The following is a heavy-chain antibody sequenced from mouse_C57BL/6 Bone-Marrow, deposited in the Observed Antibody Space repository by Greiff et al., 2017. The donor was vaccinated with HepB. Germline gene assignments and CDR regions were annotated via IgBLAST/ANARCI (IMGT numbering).Heavy chain of an antibody. Sequence: EVQLQQSGPELVQPGASVKISCTASGYSFTDYNMNWVKQSNGKSLEWIGFINPNDGTTSYKQNFKGKATLTVDQSSSTAYMQLNSLTTEDSAVYYCAPIYYDYDAGFAYWGQGTLVTVSA. CDR3: APIYYDYDAGFAY. CDR1: GYSFTDYN. J-gene: IGHJ3*01. D-gene: IGHD2-4*01. V-gene: IGHV1-39*01. CDR2: INPNDGTT.